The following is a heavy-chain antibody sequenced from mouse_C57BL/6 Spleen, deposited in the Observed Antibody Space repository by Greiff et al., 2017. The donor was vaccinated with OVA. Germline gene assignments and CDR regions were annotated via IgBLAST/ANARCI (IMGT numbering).Heavy chain of an antibody. CDR1: GYTFTGYW. D-gene: IGHD2-5*01. CDR2: ILPGSGST. CDR3: ATPSYYSNY. V-gene: IGHV1-9*01. J-gene: IGHJ2*01. Sequence: QVQLQQSGAELMKPGASVKLSCKATGYTFTGYWIEWVKQRPGHGLEWIGEILPGSGSTNYNAKFKGKATFTADTSYNTAYMQLSSLTTEDSAIXYCATPSYYSNYWGQGTTLTVSS.